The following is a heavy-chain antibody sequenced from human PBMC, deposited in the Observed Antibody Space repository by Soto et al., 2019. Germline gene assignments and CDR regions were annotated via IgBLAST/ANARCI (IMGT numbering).Heavy chain of an antibody. CDR1: GFTFSSYG. D-gene: IGHD3-3*01. CDR3: AKEDFWSGYPLDY. CDR2: ISYDGSNK. V-gene: IGHV3-30*18. J-gene: IGHJ4*02. Sequence: GGSLRLSCAASGFTFSSYGMHWVRQAPGKGLEWVAVISYDGSNKYYADSVKGRFTISRDNSKNTLYLQMNSLRAEDTAVYYCAKEDFWSGYPLDYWGQGTLVTVSS.